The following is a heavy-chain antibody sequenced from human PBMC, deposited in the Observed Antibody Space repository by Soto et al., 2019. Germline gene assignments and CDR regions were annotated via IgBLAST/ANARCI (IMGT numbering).Heavy chain of an antibody. D-gene: IGHD3-10*01. Sequence: GGSLRLSCAASGFTFDDYGMSWVRQAPGKGLEWVSGINWNGGSTGYADSVKGRITISRDNAKNSLYLQMNSLRVEDTALYHCPRGLRYYFDYWANGTLVTGSS. CDR2: INWNGGST. CDR3: PRGLRYYFDY. V-gene: IGHV3-20*01. CDR1: GFTFDDYG. J-gene: IGHJ4*01.